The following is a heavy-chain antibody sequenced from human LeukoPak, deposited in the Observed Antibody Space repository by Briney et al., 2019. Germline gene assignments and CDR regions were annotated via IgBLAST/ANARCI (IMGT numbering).Heavy chain of an antibody. Sequence: GGSLRLSCAASGFTFSSYAISWVRHAPGRGLEWVSAISGSGGSTYYADSVKGRFTISRDNSKNTLYLQMNSLRAEDTAVYYWAKGSRGGGRVYFDYWGQGTLVAVSS. CDR1: GFTFSSYA. CDR2: ISGSGGST. D-gene: IGHD3-16*01. V-gene: IGHV3-23*01. CDR3: AKGSRGGGRVYFDY. J-gene: IGHJ4*02.